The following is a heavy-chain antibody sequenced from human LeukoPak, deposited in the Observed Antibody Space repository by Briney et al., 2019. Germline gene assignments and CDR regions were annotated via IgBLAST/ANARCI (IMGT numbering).Heavy chain of an antibody. Sequence: PGGSLRLSCAASGFTFSDYYMSWIRQAPGKGLEWVSYISSSGSTLYYADSVKGRITISRDNAKNSLYLQMNSLRAEDTAVYYCARGGSGWYVTPNWFDPWGQGTLVTVSS. J-gene: IGHJ5*02. CDR1: GFTFSDYY. CDR3: ARGGSGWYVTPNWFDP. CDR2: ISSSGSTL. D-gene: IGHD6-19*01. V-gene: IGHV3-11*04.